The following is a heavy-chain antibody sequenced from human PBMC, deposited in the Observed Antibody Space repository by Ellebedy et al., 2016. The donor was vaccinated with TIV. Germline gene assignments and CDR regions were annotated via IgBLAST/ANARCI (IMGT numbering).Heavy chain of an antibody. Sequence: SETLSLXCTVSGGSISSYYWNWIRQPPGKGLEWIAYIHDTGSTSYNPSLKNRVTISLDTSKKQFSLNLGSATAADTAVYYCARGNWNDVGHLYHYALDVWGHGTTVTVSS. CDR3: ARGNWNDVGHLYHYALDV. CDR1: GGSISSYY. CDR2: IHDTGST. D-gene: IGHD1-1*01. V-gene: IGHV4-59*01. J-gene: IGHJ6*02.